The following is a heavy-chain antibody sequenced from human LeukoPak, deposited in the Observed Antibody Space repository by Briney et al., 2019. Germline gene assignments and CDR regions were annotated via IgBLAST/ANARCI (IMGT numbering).Heavy chain of an antibody. CDR1: GIPFSDYY. Sequence: GGSLRLSCVVSGIPFSDYYMNWIRQAPGKGLEWISYISSSSSYTDYADSVKGRFTISRDDAKSALYLQLNSLRLEDTAVYYCAAGTAADFWGQGTLVTVSS. J-gene: IGHJ4*02. CDR2: ISSSSSYT. CDR3: AAGTAADF. V-gene: IGHV3-11*03. D-gene: IGHD6-13*01.